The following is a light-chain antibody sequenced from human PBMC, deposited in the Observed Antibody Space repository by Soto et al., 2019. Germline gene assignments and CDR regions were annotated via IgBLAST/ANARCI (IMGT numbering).Light chain of an antibody. Sequence: EIVLTQSPGTLSLSPGERATLSCRASQSVSSSYLAWYQQKHDQAPRLLIYGTSSRATGIPDRFSGSGSGTDFTLTIIRLEPEDFAVYYCQQYGSSPITFGPGTKVDIK. CDR2: GTS. CDR1: QSVSSSY. V-gene: IGKV3-20*01. CDR3: QQYGSSPIT. J-gene: IGKJ3*01.